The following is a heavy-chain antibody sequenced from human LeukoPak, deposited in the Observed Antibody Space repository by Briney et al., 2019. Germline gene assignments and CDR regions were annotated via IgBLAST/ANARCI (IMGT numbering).Heavy chain of an antibody. J-gene: IGHJ3*02. Sequence: GGSLRLSCAASGFTFDDYAMHWVRQAPGKGLEWVSGISWNSGSIGYADSVKGRFTISRDNAKNSLYLQMNSLRAEDTAVYYCAKDRKNCGGDCYSGMADAFDIWGQGTMVTVSS. CDR2: ISWNSGSI. CDR1: GFTFDDYA. CDR3: AKDRKNCGGDCYSGMADAFDI. D-gene: IGHD2-21*02. V-gene: IGHV3-9*01.